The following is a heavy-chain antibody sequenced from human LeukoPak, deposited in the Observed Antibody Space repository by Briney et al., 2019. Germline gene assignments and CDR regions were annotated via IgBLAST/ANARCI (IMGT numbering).Heavy chain of an antibody. D-gene: IGHD6-19*01. J-gene: IGHJ4*02. CDR3: ARDRESLWSPIAVAGPPRY. CDR1: GYTFTGYY. V-gene: IGHV1-2*02. CDR2: INPNSGGT. Sequence: ASVKVSCKASGYTFTGYYMHWVRQAPGQGLEWMGWINPNSGGTNYAQKFQGRVTMTRDTSISTAYMELSRLRSDDTAVYYCARDRESLWSPIAVAGPPRYWGQGTLVTVSS.